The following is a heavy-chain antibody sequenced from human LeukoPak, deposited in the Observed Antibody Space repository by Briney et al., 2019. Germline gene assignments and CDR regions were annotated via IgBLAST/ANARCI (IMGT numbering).Heavy chain of an antibody. CDR3: ARGHLRDDAFDI. D-gene: IGHD3-16*01. J-gene: IGHJ3*02. V-gene: IGHV1-18*01. CDR2: ISAYNGNT. Sequence: ASVKVSCKASGYTFTSYGISWVRQAPGQGLEWMGWISAYNGNTNYAQKFQGRVTITRDTSASTAYMELSSLRSEDTAVYYCARGHLRDDAFDIWGQGTMVTVSS. CDR1: GYTFTSYG.